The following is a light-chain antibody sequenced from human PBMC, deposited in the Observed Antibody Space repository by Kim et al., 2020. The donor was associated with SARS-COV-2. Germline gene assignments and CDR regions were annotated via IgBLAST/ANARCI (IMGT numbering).Light chain of an antibody. V-gene: IGKV3-20*01. CDR2: GAS. Sequence: SPGERSTLSCRASQTLSIRSLAWYQQKPGQAPILLIYGASRRATGIPDRFSGSGSRTDFTLTINRLEPEDFAVYYCQQYGSSPLTFGGGTKVEI. J-gene: IGKJ4*01. CDR1: QTLSIRS. CDR3: QQYGSSPLT.